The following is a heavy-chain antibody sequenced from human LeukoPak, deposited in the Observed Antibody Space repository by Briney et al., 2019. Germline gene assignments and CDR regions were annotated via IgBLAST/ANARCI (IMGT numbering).Heavy chain of an antibody. J-gene: IGHJ5*02. CDR3: ARDRHGSGSAHTFDP. D-gene: IGHD3-10*01. Sequence: PSETLSLTCTVSGGSISSYHWSWIRQPPGKGLEWIAYIYYSGSTNYNPSLKSRVTISIDTSKNQFSLKLRSVTAADTAVYYCARDRHGSGSAHTFDPWGQGTLVTVSS. CDR2: IYYSGST. V-gene: IGHV4-59*01. CDR1: GGSISSYH.